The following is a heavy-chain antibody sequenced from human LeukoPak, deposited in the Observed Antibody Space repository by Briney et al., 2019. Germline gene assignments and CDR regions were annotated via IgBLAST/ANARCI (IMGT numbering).Heavy chain of an antibody. CDR2: ISSSEGST. Sequence: SAISSSEGSTYYANSVKGRFTISRDNSKNTLYLQMGSLRAEDMAVYYCARTYCSSTSCLVDYWGQGTLVTVSS. J-gene: IGHJ4*02. CDR3: ARTYCSSTSCLVDY. D-gene: IGHD2-2*01. V-gene: IGHV3-64*01.